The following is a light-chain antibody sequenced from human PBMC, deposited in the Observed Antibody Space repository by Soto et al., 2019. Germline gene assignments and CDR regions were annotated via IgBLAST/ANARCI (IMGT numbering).Light chain of an antibody. CDR2: EIN. J-gene: IGLJ1*01. V-gene: IGLV2-8*01. CDR3: GSYAGNTNFV. Sequence: QSVLTQPPSASGSPGRSVTISYTGTRSDIGDSNFVSWYQQHPGEAPKLLIFEINKRPSGVPGRFSGSKSGNTASLTVSGLQAEDEADYYCGSYAGNTNFVFGTGTKVTVL. CDR1: RSDIGDSNF.